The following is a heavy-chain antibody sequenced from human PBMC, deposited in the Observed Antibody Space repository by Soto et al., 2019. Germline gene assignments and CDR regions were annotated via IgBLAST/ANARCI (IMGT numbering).Heavy chain of an antibody. CDR1: GGSISSGGYY. J-gene: IGHJ5*02. V-gene: IGHV4-31*03. CDR2: IYYSGST. Sequence: KPSETLSLTCTVSGGSISSGGYYWSWIRQHPGKGLEWIGYIYYSGSTYYNPSLKSRVTISVDTSKNQFSLKLSSVTAADTAVYYCARDRACSGGSCNKYNWFDPWGQGTLVTVSS. D-gene: IGHD2-15*01. CDR3: ARDRACSGGSCNKYNWFDP.